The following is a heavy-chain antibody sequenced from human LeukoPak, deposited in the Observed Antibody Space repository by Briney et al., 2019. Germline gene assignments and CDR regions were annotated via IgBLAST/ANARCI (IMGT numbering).Heavy chain of an antibody. V-gene: IGHV1-18*01. D-gene: IGHD2-15*01. J-gene: IGHJ4*02. Sequence: ASVKVSCKASGYTFTSYGISWVRQAPGQGLEWMGWISAYNDNTNYAQKLQGRVTMTTDTSTSTAYMELGSLRSDDTAVYYCAREFKVVVAATPVRVWHRDFDYWGQGTLVTVSS. CDR3: AREFKVVVAATPVRVWHRDFDY. CDR2: ISAYNDNT. CDR1: GYTFTSYG.